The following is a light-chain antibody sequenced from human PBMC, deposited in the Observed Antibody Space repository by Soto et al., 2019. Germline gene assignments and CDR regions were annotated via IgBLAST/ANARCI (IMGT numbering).Light chain of an antibody. J-gene: IGKJ3*01. CDR2: GAS. Sequence: EIVLTQSPGTLSLSPGERATLSCRASQSVSSSYLAWYQQRPGQAPRRLIFGASYRATGIPDRFSGSGSGTDFTLTISRLEPEDFAVYYCQQYSSSPPEFTFGPGTKVD. V-gene: IGKV3-20*01. CDR1: QSVSSSY. CDR3: QQYSSSPPEFT.